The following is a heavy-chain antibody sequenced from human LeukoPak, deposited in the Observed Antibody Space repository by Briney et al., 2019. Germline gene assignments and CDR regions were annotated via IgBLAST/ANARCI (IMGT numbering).Heavy chain of an antibody. CDR2: FDPEDGET. Sequence: ASVKVSCKVSGYTHTELSMHWLRQAPAKGVEWVGGFDPEDGETIYAQKFQGRVTMTEDTSTDTAYMELSSLRSEDTAVYYCATVEMATIRSYGMDVWGQGTTVTVSS. J-gene: IGHJ6*02. D-gene: IGHD5-24*01. V-gene: IGHV1-24*01. CDR1: GYTHTELS. CDR3: ATVEMATIRSYGMDV.